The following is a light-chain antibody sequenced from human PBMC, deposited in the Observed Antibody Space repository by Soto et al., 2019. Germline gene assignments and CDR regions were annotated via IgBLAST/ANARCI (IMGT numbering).Light chain of an antibody. V-gene: IGKV3-15*01. Sequence: EIVMTQSPATLSVSPGERATLSCRASQSVSSNLAWYQQKPGQAPRLLIYGASTRATGIPARFSGSGYGTRFTLTISSLPSEDFAVYYCQQYNNWVTFGQGTKVEIK. CDR1: QSVSSN. CDR2: GAS. CDR3: QQYNNWVT. J-gene: IGKJ1*01.